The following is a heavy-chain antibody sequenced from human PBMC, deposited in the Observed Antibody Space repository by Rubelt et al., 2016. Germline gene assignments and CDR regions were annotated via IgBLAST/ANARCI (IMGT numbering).Heavy chain of an antibody. CDR3: ARTSSSSCDY. Sequence: EVQLVESGGDLVQPGGSLRLSCAASGFTVNSHYMTWVRQAPGKGLEWVSSISSTSSYIYYADSVKGRFTISRDNAKNSLYWQMNSLRDDDTAVYYCARTSSSSCDYWGQGTLVTVSS. CDR2: ISSTSSYI. J-gene: IGHJ4*02. D-gene: IGHD6-6*01. V-gene: IGHV3-21*01. CDR1: GFTVNSHY.